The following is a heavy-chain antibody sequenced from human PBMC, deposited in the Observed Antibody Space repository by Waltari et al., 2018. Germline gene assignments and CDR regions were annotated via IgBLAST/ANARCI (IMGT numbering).Heavy chain of an antibody. CDR2: LSTILGGV. CDR1: GGTLSAYS. D-gene: IGHD3-16*01. Sequence: QVQLVQSGAEVKKTGSSVKVSCRASGGTLSAYSIAWVRQAPGQGLEWGGGLSTILGGVDLAQKFQGRLALTTDESTNTAYMERSSLTNEDTGVYYCATGEYNFAWGCSWDVWGKGTTVTISS. V-gene: IGHV1-69*05. J-gene: IGHJ6*04. CDR3: ATGEYNFAWGCSWDV.